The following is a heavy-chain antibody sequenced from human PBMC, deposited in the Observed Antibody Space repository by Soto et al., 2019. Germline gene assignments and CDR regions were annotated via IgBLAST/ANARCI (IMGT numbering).Heavy chain of an antibody. CDR1: GFTFSSYA. J-gene: IGHJ2*01. CDR3: ARLADDYGDYYWYFDL. CDR2: ISYDGSNK. V-gene: IGHV3-30*04. Sequence: GGSLRLSCAASGFTFSSYAMHWVRQAPGKGLEWVAVISYDGSNKYYADSVKGRFTISRDNSKNTLYLQMNSLRAEDTAVYYCARLADDYGDYYWYFDLCGRGTLVTVSS. D-gene: IGHD4-17*01.